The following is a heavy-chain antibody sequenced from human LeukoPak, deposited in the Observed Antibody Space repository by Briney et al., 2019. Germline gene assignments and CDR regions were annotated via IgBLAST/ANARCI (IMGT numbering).Heavy chain of an antibody. J-gene: IGHJ4*02. D-gene: IGHD3-9*01. V-gene: IGHV1-18*01. CDR1: GYTFTSYG. Sequence: GASVKVSCKASGYTFTSYGISWVRQAPGQGLEWMGWISAYNGNTNYAQKLQGRVTMTTDTSTSTAYMEQRSLRSDDTAVYYCARLGLQNYDILTGYPGGPDYWGQGTLVTVSS. CDR3: ARLGLQNYDILTGYPGGPDY. CDR2: ISAYNGNT.